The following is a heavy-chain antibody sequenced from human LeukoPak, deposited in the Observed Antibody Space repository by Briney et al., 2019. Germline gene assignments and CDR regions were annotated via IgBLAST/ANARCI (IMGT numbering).Heavy chain of an antibody. CDR1: GYTLTELS. D-gene: IGHD5-24*01. V-gene: IGHV1-24*01. J-gene: IGHJ3*02. Sequence: ASVTVSCKVSGYTLTELSMHWVRQAPGKGLEWMGGFDPEDGETIYAQRFQGRVTMTEDTSTDTAYMELSSLRSEDTAVYYCATTGITSSRDGYVGAFDIWGQGTMVTVSS. CDR2: FDPEDGET. CDR3: ATTGITSSRDGYVGAFDI.